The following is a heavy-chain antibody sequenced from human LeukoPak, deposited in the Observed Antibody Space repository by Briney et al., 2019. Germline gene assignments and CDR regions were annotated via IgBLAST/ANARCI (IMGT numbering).Heavy chain of an antibody. Sequence: ASVKVSCKASGYTFTAYYMNWLRQAPGQGLEWMGWINPYSGGTNYAQKFQGRVTMTRDTSISTASMEMGRLRSDDTAVYYCARSFNVESGSSYFDYWGQGTLVTVSS. J-gene: IGHJ4*02. D-gene: IGHD2-21*01. CDR1: GYTFTAYY. CDR3: ARSFNVESGSSYFDY. CDR2: INPYSGGT. V-gene: IGHV1-2*02.